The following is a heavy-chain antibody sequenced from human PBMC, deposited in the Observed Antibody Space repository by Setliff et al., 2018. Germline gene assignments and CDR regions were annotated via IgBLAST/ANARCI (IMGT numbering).Heavy chain of an antibody. CDR1: GGTFRSYG. D-gene: IGHD5-18*01. V-gene: IGHV1-69*05. J-gene: IGHJ6*03. CDR2: TIPSFGST. CDR3: AREGVDTRSSTDYRYYMDV. Sequence: SVKVSCKASGGTFRSYGISWVRQAPGQGLEWMGGTIPSFGSTNYAQKFQDRVTIITGESTSTAYMELSSLRTEDTAVYYCAREGVDTRSSTDYRYYMDVWGKGTTVTVS.